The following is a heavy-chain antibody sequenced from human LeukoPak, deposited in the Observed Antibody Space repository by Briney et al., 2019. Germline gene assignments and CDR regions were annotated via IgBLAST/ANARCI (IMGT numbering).Heavy chain of an antibody. Sequence: ASVKVSCKASGYTFTGCYMHWVRQAPGQGLEWMGWINPNSGGTNYAQKFQGWVTMTRDTSISTAYMELSRLRSDDTAVYDCARSTCSGGSCYDYWGQGTLVTVSS. CDR2: INPNSGGT. V-gene: IGHV1-2*04. CDR3: ARSTCSGGSCYDY. CDR1: GYTFTGCY. J-gene: IGHJ4*02. D-gene: IGHD2-15*01.